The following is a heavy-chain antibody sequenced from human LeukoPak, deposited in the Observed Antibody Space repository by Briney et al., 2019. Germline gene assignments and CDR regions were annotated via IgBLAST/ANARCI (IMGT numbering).Heavy chain of an antibody. CDR3: ARDHSTTVYYFDY. J-gene: IGHJ4*02. CDR1: GFTFSSYA. Sequence: PAGGSLGLSCAASGFTFSSYAMHWVRQAPGKGLGWVAVIWYDGSKKYYTDSVKGRFTISRDNSKNTLYLQMNSLRAEDTAVYYCARDHSTTVYYFDYWGQGTLVTVSS. D-gene: IGHD4-17*01. CDR2: IWYDGSKK. V-gene: IGHV3-33*01.